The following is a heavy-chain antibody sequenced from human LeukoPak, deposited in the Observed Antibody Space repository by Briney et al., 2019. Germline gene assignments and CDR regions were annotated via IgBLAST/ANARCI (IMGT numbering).Heavy chain of an antibody. CDR3: ARLPFLGYCSGTSCYEVHDY. CDR2: ISAYNGNT. D-gene: IGHD2-2*01. V-gene: IGHV1-18*01. Sequence: GASVKVSRKASGYTFTSYGISWVRQAPGQGLEWMGWISAYNGNTNYAQKPQGRVTMTTDTSTSTAYMELRSLRSDDTAVYYCARLPFLGYCSGTSCYEVHDYWGQGTLVTVSS. CDR1: GYTFTSYG. J-gene: IGHJ4*02.